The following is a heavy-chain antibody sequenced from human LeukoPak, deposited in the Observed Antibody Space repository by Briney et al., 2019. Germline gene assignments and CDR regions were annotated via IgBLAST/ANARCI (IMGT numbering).Heavy chain of an antibody. CDR2: LSPSSTSI. V-gene: IGHV3-48*01. CDR3: VRDAASGTNWFDP. D-gene: IGHD3-3*01. J-gene: IGHJ5*02. CDR1: GFTFSSYS. Sequence: PGGSLRLSCAASGFTFSSYSMNWVRQAPGKGLEWVSYLSPSSTSIYYADSLKGRFTVSRDNSKNSMYLQMNSLRAEDTAIYYCVRDAASGTNWFDPWGQGTLVTVFS.